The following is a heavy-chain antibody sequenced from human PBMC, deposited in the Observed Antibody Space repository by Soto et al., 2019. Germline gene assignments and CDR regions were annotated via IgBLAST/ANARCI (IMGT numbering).Heavy chain of an antibody. Sequence: PGGSLRLSCAASGFTFSSYGMHWVRQAPGKGLEWVAVISYDGSNKYYADSVKGRFTISRDNSKNTLYLQMNSLRAEDTAVYYCAKTFRYYYYYGMDVWGQGTTVTVSS. V-gene: IGHV3-30*18. CDR2: ISYDGSNK. J-gene: IGHJ6*02. CDR3: AKTFRYYYYYGMDV. CDR1: GFTFSSYG.